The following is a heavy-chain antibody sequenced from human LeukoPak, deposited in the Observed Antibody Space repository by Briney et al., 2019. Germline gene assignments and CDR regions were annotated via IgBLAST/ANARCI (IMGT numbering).Heavy chain of an antibody. CDR2: ISGSGGST. CDR1: GFTFSSYW. D-gene: IGHD6-13*01. J-gene: IGHJ4*02. V-gene: IGHV3-23*01. CDR3: AKDHSSSWYGGYYFDY. Sequence: GGSLRLSCAGSGFTFSSYWMSWVRQAPGKGLEWVSAISGSGGSTYYADSVKGRFTISRDNSKNTLYLQMDSLRAEDTAVYYCAKDHSSSWYGGYYFDYWGQGTLVTVSS.